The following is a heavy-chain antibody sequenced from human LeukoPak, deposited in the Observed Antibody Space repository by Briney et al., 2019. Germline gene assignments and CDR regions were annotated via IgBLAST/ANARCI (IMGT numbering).Heavy chain of an antibody. CDR1: GFTFSSYV. D-gene: IGHD6-19*01. CDR2: ISTNGDST. Sequence: GGSLRLSCSASGFTFSSYVMHWVRQAPGKGLEYVSTISTNGDSTYYADSVRGRFIISRDNSKNTLYLQMSSLRVEDTAVYYCVKGGQWLAPAYNWFDPWGQGTLVTVSS. CDR3: VKGGQWLAPAYNWFDP. V-gene: IGHV3-64D*06. J-gene: IGHJ5*02.